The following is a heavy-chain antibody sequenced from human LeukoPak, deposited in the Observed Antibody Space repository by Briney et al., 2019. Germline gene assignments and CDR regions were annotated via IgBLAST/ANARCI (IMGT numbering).Heavy chain of an antibody. J-gene: IGHJ4*02. CDR2: IHPSGIT. CDR1: GGSLNIGSYY. Sequence: SETLSLTCTVSGGSLNIGSYYWTWIRHYPGKGLEWIGYIHPSGITDYNPSLESRVTMSLAMSQNQFSLKLTSVTAADTAIYYCARGQDAFKTGYWGQGTLVTVSS. D-gene: IGHD5-24*01. V-gene: IGHV4-31*03. CDR3: ARGQDAFKTGY.